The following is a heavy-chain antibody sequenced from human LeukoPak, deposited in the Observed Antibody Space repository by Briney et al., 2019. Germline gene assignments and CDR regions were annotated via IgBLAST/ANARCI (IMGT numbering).Heavy chain of an antibody. CDR3: ARVGGSNYLDAFDI. D-gene: IGHD1-26*01. V-gene: IGHV4-30-4*01. CDR1: GGSISSADYY. J-gene: IGHJ3*02. Sequence: PSQTLSLTCNVSGGSISSADYYWGWVRQPPGKGLEWIGYIYFSGSTYYNPSLKSRVAMSIDTSKKQFSLKLTSVTAADTAVYYCARVGGSNYLDAFDIWGQGTAVTVSS. CDR2: IYFSGST.